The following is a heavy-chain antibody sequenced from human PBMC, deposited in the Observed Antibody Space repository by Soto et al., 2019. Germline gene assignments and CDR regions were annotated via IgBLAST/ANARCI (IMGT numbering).Heavy chain of an antibody. J-gene: IGHJ3*02. CDR3: AREYREDDAFDI. D-gene: IGHD1-26*01. V-gene: IGHV4-30-4*01. CDR2: IYYSGST. CDR1: GGSISSGDYY. Sequence: QVQLQESGPGLVKPSQTLSLTCTVSGGSISSGDYYWRWIRQPPGKGLEWSGYIYYSGSTYYNPSLKRRVTISVDMSKNQFSLKLSSVTAADTAVYYCAREYREDDAFDIWGQGTMVTVSS.